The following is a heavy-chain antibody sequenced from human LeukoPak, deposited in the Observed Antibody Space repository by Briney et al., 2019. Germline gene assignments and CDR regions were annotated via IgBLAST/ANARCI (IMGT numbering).Heavy chain of an antibody. D-gene: IGHD2/OR15-2a*01. V-gene: IGHV1-18*01. CDR3: ARAPRCNTDSCNSWFDP. Sequence: GASVKVSCKTSGNSFTTYSITWVRHAPGLGLEWMGWINVNKKYAQKFQGRVTMTTDTSTSTANMELRSLRSDDTAVYYCARAPRCNTDSCNSWFDPWGQGTLVTVSS. CDR2: INVNK. J-gene: IGHJ5*02. CDR1: GNSFTTYS.